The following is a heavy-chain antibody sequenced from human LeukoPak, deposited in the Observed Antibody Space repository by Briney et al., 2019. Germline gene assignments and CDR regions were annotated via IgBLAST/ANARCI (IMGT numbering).Heavy chain of an antibody. CDR1: GFTVSSNY. V-gene: IGHV3-53*01. CDR3: ARGSDYDLWSGYYRD. Sequence: GGSLRLSCAASGFTVSSNYMSWVRQAPGKGLEWVSVIYSGGSTYYADSVKGRFTISRDNSKNTLYLQMNSLRAEDTAVYYCARGSDYDLWSGYYRDWGQGTLVTVSS. J-gene: IGHJ4*02. CDR2: IYSGGST. D-gene: IGHD3-3*01.